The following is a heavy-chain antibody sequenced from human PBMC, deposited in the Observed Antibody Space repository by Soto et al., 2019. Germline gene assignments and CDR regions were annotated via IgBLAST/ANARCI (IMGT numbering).Heavy chain of an antibody. Sequence: QVQLQESGPGLVKASQTLSLTYSVSGGSISTVDYWWSWIGQSPDMGLEWIGHIYDGGRTYNNPSLESRVTMSVDTSKSQLALTLSSVSAADTAVYYCARGPSGDKVDSWGQGTLVTVSS. D-gene: IGHD7-27*01. CDR1: GGSISTVDYW. J-gene: IGHJ4*02. CDR2: IYDGGRT. CDR3: ARGPSGDKVDS. V-gene: IGHV4-30-4*01.